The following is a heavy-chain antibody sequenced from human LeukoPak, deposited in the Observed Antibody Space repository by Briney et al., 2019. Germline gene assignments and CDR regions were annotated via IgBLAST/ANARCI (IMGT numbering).Heavy chain of an antibody. CDR3: ARKGPNNWFDP. V-gene: IGHV1-2*02. Sequence: GGSLRLSCAASGYTFTGYYMHWVRQAPGQGLEWMGWINPNSGGTNYAQKFQGRVTMTRDTSISTAYMELSRLRSDDTAVYYCARKGPNNWFDPWGQGTLVTVSS. CDR1: GYTFTGYY. J-gene: IGHJ5*02. CDR2: INPNSGGT.